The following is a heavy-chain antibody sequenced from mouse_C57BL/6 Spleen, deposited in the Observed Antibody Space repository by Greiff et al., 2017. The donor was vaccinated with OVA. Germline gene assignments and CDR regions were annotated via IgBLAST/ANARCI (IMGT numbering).Heavy chain of an antibody. CDR3: ARARTVVAPDY. D-gene: IGHD1-1*01. Sequence: QVQLQQSGPELVKPGASVKISCKASGYAFSSSWMNWVKQRPGKGLEWIGRIYPGDGDPNYNGKFKGKATLTADKSSSTAYMQLSSLTSEDSAVYFCARARTVVAPDYWGQGTTLTVSS. CDR1: GYAFSSSW. V-gene: IGHV1-82*01. CDR2: IYPGDGDP. J-gene: IGHJ2*01.